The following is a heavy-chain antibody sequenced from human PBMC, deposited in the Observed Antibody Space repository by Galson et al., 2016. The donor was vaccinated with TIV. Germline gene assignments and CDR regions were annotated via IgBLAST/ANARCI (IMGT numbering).Heavy chain of an antibody. CDR1: GGSISSRSYY. CDR3: AREGVPLSGDSPTSAFDV. Sequence: TLSLTCTVSGGSISSRSYYWGWIRQPPGKGLEWIGSIYDSGNTYQNPPLKSRVTISIDRSKNQFSLNLGSVTAVDTAVYYCAREGVPLSGDSPTSAFDVWGQGTMVTVSS. CDR2: IYDSGNT. D-gene: IGHD2-21*01. V-gene: IGHV4-39*07. J-gene: IGHJ3*01.